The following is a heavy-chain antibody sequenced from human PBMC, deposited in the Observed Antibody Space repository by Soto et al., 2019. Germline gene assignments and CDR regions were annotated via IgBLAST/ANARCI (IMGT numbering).Heavy chain of an antibody. D-gene: IGHD3-10*01. J-gene: IGHJ4*02. V-gene: IGHV3-23*01. CDR3: SYGSGSYSDNDY. Sequence: GGSLRLSCAASGFTFSSYAMSWVRQAPGKGLEWVSAISGSGGSTYYADSVKGRFTISRDNSKNTLYLQMNSLRAEDTAVYYCSYGSGSYSDNDYWGQGTLVTVSS. CDR1: GFTFSSYA. CDR2: ISGSGGST.